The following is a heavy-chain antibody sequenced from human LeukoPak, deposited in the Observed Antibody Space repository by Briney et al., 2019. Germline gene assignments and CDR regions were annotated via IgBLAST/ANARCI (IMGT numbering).Heavy chain of an antibody. CDR2: IYYSGST. CDR1: GGSISSGGYY. V-gene: IGHV4-31*03. J-gene: IGHJ4*02. CDR3: ARDLRGSFDY. Sequence: PSETLSLTCTVSGGSISSGGYYWSWIRQHPGKGLEWIGYIYYSGSTYYNPSLKSRVTISVDTSKNQFSLKLSSATAADTAVYYCARDLRGSFDYWGQGTLVTVSS. D-gene: IGHD3-10*01.